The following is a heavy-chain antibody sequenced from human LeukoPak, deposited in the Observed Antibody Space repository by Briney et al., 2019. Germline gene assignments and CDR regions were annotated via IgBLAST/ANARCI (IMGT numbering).Heavy chain of an antibody. V-gene: IGHV1-8*03. D-gene: IGHD3-3*01. CDR1: GYTFTSYD. J-gene: IGHJ6*03. CDR3: ARVVRFLEWSPSDYYYYYMDV. CDR2: MNPNSGNT. Sequence: ASVKVSCKASGYTFTSYDINWVRQATGQGLEWMGWMNPNSGNTGYAQKFQGRVTITRNTSISTAYMELSSLRSEDTAVYYCARVVRFLEWSPSDYYYYYMDVWGKGTTATVSS.